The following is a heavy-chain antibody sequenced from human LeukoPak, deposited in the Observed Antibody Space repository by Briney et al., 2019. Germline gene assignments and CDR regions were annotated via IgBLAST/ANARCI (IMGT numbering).Heavy chain of an antibody. CDR2: IYYSGST. Sequence: SETLSLTCTVSGGSISSYYWSWIRQPPRKGLEWIGYIYYSGSTNYNPSLKSRVTISVDTSKNQFSLKLSSVTAADTAVCYCARGYYYDSSGYYYFDYWGQGTLVTVSS. D-gene: IGHD3-22*01. CDR3: ARGYYYDSSGYYYFDY. V-gene: IGHV4-59*01. J-gene: IGHJ4*02. CDR1: GGSISSYY.